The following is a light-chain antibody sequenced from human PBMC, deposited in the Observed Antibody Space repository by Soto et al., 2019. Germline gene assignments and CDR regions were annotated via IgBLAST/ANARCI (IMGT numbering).Light chain of an antibody. J-gene: IGKJ4*01. CDR2: GAS. CDR3: QQYATSTPT. CDR1: QSVSRSY. V-gene: IGKV3-20*01. Sequence: EIVLTQSPGTLSLSPGERATLSCRASQSVSRSYLAWYQQKLGQPPRLLIYGASNRATGIPDRFSGSGSGTHFTLTIGRLEPEDFAVYYCQQYATSTPTFGGGTKVEIK.